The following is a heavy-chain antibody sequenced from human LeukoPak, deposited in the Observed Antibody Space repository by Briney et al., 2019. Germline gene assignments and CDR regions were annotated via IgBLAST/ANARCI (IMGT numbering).Heavy chain of an antibody. Sequence: PGGSLRLSCAASGFTFSSYSMSWVRQAPGKGLEWVSYISSASNTIYYADSVKGRFTISRDNVKNSLYLQMNSLRAEDTAMYYCARDGWFGDYNWFDPWGQGTLVTVSS. CDR2: ISSASNTI. CDR3: ARDGWFGDYNWFDP. V-gene: IGHV3-48*01. CDR1: GFTFSSYS. D-gene: IGHD3-10*01. J-gene: IGHJ5*02.